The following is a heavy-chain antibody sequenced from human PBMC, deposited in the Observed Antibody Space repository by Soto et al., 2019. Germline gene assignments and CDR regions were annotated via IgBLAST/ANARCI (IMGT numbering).Heavy chain of an antibody. Sequence: EVQLVESGGGLVQPGGSLRLSCAASGFTFSSYSMNWVRQAPGKGLEWVSYISSSSSTIYYADSVKGRFTISRDKAKNSLYLQMNSLRDEDTAVYYCARAGRWEQLYYSYAMDVWGQGTTVTVSS. CDR1: GFTFSSYS. CDR3: ARAGRWEQLYYSYAMDV. CDR2: ISSSSSTI. D-gene: IGHD1-26*01. J-gene: IGHJ6*02. V-gene: IGHV3-48*02.